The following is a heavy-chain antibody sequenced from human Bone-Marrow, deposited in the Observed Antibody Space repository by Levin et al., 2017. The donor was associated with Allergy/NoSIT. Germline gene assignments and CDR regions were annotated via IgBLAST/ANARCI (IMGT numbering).Heavy chain of an antibody. CDR2: IYHTGRT. CDR3: AKYTGAWSPMDV. J-gene: IGHJ6*02. CDR1: GGFINSITW. Sequence: SETLSLTCAVSGGFINSITWWSWVRQPPGKGLEWIGEIYHTGRTNYNPSLKSRVTMSVDDSRNQFSLTLSSVTAADTAVYYCAKYTGAWSPMDVWGQGTTVTVSS. D-gene: IGHD2-2*02. V-gene: IGHV4-4*02.